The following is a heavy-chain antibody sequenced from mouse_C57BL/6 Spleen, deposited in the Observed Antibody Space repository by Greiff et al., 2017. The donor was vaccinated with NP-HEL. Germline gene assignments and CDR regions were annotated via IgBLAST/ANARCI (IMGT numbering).Heavy chain of an antibody. CDR1: GYTFTSYG. J-gene: IGHJ1*03. D-gene: IGHD1-1*01. CDR2: IYPRSGNT. Sequence: VQLQQSGAELARPGASVKLSCKASGYTFTSYGISWVKQRTGQGLEWIGEIYPRSGNTYYNEKVKGKATLTADKSSSTAYMERRSLTSEDSAVYFCARDYCGSSYGYFDVWGTGTTVTVSS. CDR3: ARDYCGSSYGYFDV. V-gene: IGHV1-81*01.